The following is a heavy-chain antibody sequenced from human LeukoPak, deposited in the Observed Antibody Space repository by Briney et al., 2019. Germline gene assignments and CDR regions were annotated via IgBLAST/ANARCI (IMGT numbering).Heavy chain of an antibody. V-gene: IGHV3-43D*03. D-gene: IGHD1-26*01. Sequence: PGGSLRLSCAASGFTFDDYAMHWVRQAPGKGLEWVSLITWDGGSTYYADSVKGRFTISRDNSKNSLYLQMNSLRAEDTALYYCARGRGGANEPHFDYWGQGTLVAVSS. CDR2: ITWDGGST. CDR1: GFTFDDYA. J-gene: IGHJ4*02. CDR3: ARGRGGANEPHFDY.